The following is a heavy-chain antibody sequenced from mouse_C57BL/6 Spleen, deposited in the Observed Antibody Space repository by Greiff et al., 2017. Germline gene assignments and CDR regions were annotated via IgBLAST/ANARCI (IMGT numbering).Heavy chain of an antibody. D-gene: IGHD1-2*01. V-gene: IGHV1-52*01. Sequence: VQLQQPGAELVRPGSSVKLSCKASGFTFTSYGMHWVKQRPIHGLEWIGNIDRSGSASHYNQKFKDKVTLTVDKSTSTAYMQLSSLTSEASAVCYCARSVVIRQLDYWGQGTTLTVSS. CDR1: GFTFTSYG. J-gene: IGHJ2*01. CDR3: ARSVVIRQLDY. CDR2: IDRSGSAS.